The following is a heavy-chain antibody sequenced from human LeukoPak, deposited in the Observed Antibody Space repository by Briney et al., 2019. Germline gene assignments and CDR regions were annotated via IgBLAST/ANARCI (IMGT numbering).Heavy chain of an antibody. Sequence: GGSLRLSCAASGFTFSSYAMSWVRQAPGKGLEWVSTISDSGDITYYADSVKGRFTISRDNSKNTLYLQMNSLRAEDTAVYYCAKVGAAGIAVVLVDYWGQGTLVTVSS. CDR1: GFTFSSYA. V-gene: IGHV3-23*01. CDR3: AKVGAAGIAVVLVDY. CDR2: ISDSGDIT. J-gene: IGHJ4*02. D-gene: IGHD6-19*01.